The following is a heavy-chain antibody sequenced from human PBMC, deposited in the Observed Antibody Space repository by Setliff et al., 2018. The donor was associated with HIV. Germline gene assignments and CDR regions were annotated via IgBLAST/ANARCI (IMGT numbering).Heavy chain of an antibody. CDR1: RRTFSEDA. Sequence: SVKVSCKASRRTFSEDAINWVRQAPGEGLEWVGGIIHILGTADYAEKFQGRVTITADEPRSTVYLEVSNLRSEDTAVYYCAKAVRGYGSTYYNYYYMDVWGKGTTVTVSS. V-gene: IGHV1-69*13. CDR2: IIHILGTA. D-gene: IGHD3-10*01. J-gene: IGHJ6*03. CDR3: AKAVRGYGSTYYNYYYMDV.